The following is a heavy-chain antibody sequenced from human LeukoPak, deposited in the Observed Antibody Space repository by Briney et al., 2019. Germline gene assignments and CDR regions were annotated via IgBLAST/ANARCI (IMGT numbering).Heavy chain of an antibody. CDR3: ARWERHSSSLWYYFDY. Sequence: SVKISCKASGGTFSSYAISWVRQAPGQGLEWMGGIIPIFGTANYAQKFQGRVTITTDESTSTAYMELSSLRSEDTAVYYCARWERHSSSLWYYFDYWGQGTLVTVSS. J-gene: IGHJ4*02. V-gene: IGHV1-69*05. D-gene: IGHD6-6*01. CDR2: IIPIFGTA. CDR1: GGTFSSYA.